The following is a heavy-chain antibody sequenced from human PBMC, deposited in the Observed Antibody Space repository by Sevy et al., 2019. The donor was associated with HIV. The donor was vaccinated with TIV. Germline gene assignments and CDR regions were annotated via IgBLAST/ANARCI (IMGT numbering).Heavy chain of an antibody. V-gene: IGHV1-24*01. CDR2: FDPEDGET. CDR1: GYTLTALS. J-gene: IGHJ4*02. CDR3: ARTKDYYDSSGYPFDH. D-gene: IGHD3-22*01. Sequence: ASVKVSCKVSGYTLTALSMHWVRQAPGKGLEWMGTFDPEDGETRFAQKFQGRVTMTEDTSTDTAYMELSSLRSADTAVYFCARTKDYYDSSGYPFDHWGQGALVTVSS.